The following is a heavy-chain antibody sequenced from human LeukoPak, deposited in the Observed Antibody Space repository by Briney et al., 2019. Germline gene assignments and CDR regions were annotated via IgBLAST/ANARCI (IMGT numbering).Heavy chain of an antibody. CDR3: ARLTVTTLDY. V-gene: IGHV4-39*07. J-gene: IGHJ4*02. Sequence: SETLSLTCTVSGGSISSSSYYWGWIRQPPGKGLEWIGSIYYSGSNYYNPSLKSRVTISVDTSKNQFSLKLSSVTAADTAVYYCARLTVTTLDYWGQGTLVTVSS. CDR1: GGSISSSSYY. D-gene: IGHD4-17*01. CDR2: IYYSGSN.